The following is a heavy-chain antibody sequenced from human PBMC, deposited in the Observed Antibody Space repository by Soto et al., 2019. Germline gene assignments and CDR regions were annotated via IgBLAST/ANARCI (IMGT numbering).Heavy chain of an antibody. V-gene: IGHV1-18*01. D-gene: IGHD5-18*01. J-gene: IGHJ4*02. CDR2: ISAYNGNT. CDR1: GYTFTSYG. Sequence: ASVKVSCKASGYTFTSYGISWVRQAPGQGLEWMGWISAYNGNTNYAQKLQGRVTMTTDTSTSTAYMELRSLRSDDTAVYYCARFMPRLRGYSYGLDYWGQGTLVTVSS. CDR3: ARFMPRLRGYSYGLDY.